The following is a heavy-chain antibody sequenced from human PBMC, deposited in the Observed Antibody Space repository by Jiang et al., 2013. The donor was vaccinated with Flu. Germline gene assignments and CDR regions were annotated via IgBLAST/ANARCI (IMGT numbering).Heavy chain of an antibody. CDR2: ISSSGSTI. J-gene: IGHJ4*02. Sequence: QLLESGGGLVQPGGSLRLSCAASGFTFSSYEMNWVRQAPGKGLEWVSYISSSGSTIYYADSVKGRFTISRDNAKNSLYLQMNSLRAEDTAVYYCARRHSSGWYGSDYWGQGTLVTVSS. CDR3: ARRHSSGWYGSDY. D-gene: IGHD6-19*01. V-gene: IGHV3-48*03. CDR1: GFTFSSYE.